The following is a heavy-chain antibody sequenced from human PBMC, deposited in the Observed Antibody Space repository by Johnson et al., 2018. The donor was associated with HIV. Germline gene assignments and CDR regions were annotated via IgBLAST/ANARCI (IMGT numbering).Heavy chain of an antibody. V-gene: IGHV3-13*01. CDR3: ARESKWESRTPHAFDI. CDR2: IGTAGDT. J-gene: IGHJ3*02. CDR1: GFTFSSYD. D-gene: IGHD1-26*01. Sequence: VQLVESGGGLVQPGGSLRLSCAASGFTFSSYDMHWVRQATGKGLEWVSAIGTAGDTYYPGSVKGRFTISRDNSKNTLDLQMNSLRAEDTAVYYCARESKWESRTPHAFDIWGQGTMVTVSS.